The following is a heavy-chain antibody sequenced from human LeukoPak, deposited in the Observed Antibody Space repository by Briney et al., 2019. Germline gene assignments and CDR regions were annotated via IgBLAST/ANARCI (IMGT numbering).Heavy chain of an antibody. CDR2: ISGSGGST. D-gene: IGHD3-3*01. V-gene: IGHV3-23*01. CDR1: GFTFSSYA. Sequence: GGSLRLSCAASGFTFSSYAMSWVRQAPGKGLEWVSAISGSGGSTTYADSVKGRFTISRDNSKNTLYLRMNSLRAEDTAVYYCATPLGDFWSGYRAMTDYWGQGTLVTVSS. J-gene: IGHJ4*02. CDR3: ATPLGDFWSGYRAMTDY.